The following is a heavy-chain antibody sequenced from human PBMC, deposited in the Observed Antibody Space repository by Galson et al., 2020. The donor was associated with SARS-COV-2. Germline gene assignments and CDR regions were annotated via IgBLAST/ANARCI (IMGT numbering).Heavy chain of an antibody. D-gene: IGHD3-16*01. J-gene: IGHJ4*02. Sequence: GGSLRLSCAASGFTFSTSGLSWVRQAPGKGLEWVSSIAPSGGSTFYADSVKGRFTISRDNSKNTLSLQLNSLRVEDTAVYYCAQGGGVVGAYWGQGTLVTVSS. CDR3: AQGGGVVGAY. CDR1: GFTFSTSG. CDR2: IAPSGGST. V-gene: IGHV3-23*01.